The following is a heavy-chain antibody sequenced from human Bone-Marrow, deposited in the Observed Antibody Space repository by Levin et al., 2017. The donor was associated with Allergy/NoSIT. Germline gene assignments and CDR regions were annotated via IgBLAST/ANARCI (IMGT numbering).Heavy chain of an antibody. Sequence: SCAASGFDFSRHAMNWVRQAPGKGLEWVAVISKDGSNIYYADSVRGRFTISRDNAKSMVYLQMNFLTTEDTAVFYCARDHNILTGYWGSFDYWGQGSLVTVSS. D-gene: IGHD3-9*01. CDR3: ARDHNILTGYWGSFDY. CDR2: ISKDGSNI. J-gene: IGHJ4*02. CDR1: GFDFSRHA. V-gene: IGHV3-30*03.